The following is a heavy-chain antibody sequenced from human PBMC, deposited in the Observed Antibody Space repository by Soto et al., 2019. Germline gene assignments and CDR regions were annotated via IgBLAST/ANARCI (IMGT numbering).Heavy chain of an antibody. CDR1: GDSNTGAAYY. D-gene: IGHD6-13*01. CDR3: ARDFRQDQQLPGYYYYGMDV. J-gene: IGHJ6*02. CDR2: IHYSGTT. Sequence: QVQLQESGPGLVKPSQTLSLTCTVSGDSNTGAAYYWSWIRQHPGKGLEWLGHIHYSGTTYYNPSLKSRVSFSVDTSKNQSSQRLTSVTAADTAVYYCARDFRQDQQLPGYYYYGMDVWGQGTTVTVSS. V-gene: IGHV4-31*03.